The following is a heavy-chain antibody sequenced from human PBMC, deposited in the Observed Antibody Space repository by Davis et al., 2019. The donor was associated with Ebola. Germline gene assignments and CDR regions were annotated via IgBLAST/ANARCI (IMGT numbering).Heavy chain of an antibody. D-gene: IGHD6-13*01. CDR1: GFTFSSYA. CDR3: ARDSLMGSSWSL. CDR2: ISGSGGST. J-gene: IGHJ4*02. V-gene: IGHV3-23*01. Sequence: PGGSLRLSCAASGFTFSSYAMSWVRQAPGKGLEWVSAISGSGGSTYYADSVKGRFTISRDNSKNTLYLQMNSLRAEDTAVYYCARDSLMGSSWSLWGQGTLATVSS.